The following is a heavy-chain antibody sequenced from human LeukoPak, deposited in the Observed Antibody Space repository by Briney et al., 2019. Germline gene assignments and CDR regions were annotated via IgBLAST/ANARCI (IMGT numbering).Heavy chain of an antibody. J-gene: IGHJ6*02. CDR3: VRDYNDMDV. D-gene: IGHD3-10*01. Sequence: PGRSLRLSCAASGFTFSSYGMHWVRQAPGKGLVWVSRIKSDGSTTAYADSVKGRFTISRDNAKNTLYLQASSLRPEDTAVYYCVRDYNDMDVWGQGTTVTVSS. V-gene: IGHV3-74*01. CDR2: IKSDGSTT. CDR1: GFTFSSYG.